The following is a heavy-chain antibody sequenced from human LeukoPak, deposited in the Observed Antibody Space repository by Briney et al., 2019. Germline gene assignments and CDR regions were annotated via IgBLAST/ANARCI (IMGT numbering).Heavy chain of an antibody. CDR2: IYYSGST. CDR1: GGSISSSSYY. V-gene: IGHV4-39*07. CDR3: ARARAVAGYFDY. Sequence: PSETLSLTCTVSGGSISSSSYYWGWIRQPPGKGLEWIGSIYYSGSTYYNPSLKSRVTISVDTSKNQFSLKLSSVTAADTAVYYCARARAVAGYFDYWGQGTPVTVSS. J-gene: IGHJ4*02. D-gene: IGHD6-19*01.